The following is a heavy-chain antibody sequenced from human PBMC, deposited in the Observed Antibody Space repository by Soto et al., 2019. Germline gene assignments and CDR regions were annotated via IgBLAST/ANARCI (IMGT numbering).Heavy chain of an antibody. V-gene: IGHV4-4*02. CDR3: ARFGGGMDV. CDR1: GGSISGINW. J-gene: IGHJ6*02. CDR2: IYPSGST. Sequence: QVQLQESGPGLVKPSGTLSLTCAVSGGSISGINWWYWVRQPPGKGLEWIGEIYPSGSTHYNPSLKSRVTLSVDKSKNQFSLTLRSVTAADTAVYYCARFGGGMDVWGQGTTVTVSS. D-gene: IGHD3-10*01.